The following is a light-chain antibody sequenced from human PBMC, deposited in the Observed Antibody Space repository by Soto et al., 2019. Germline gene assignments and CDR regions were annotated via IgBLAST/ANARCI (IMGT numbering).Light chain of an antibody. J-gene: IGLJ2*01. V-gene: IGLV2-11*01. CDR3: SSYAGSNNVV. Sequence: QSALTQPRSVSGSPGQSVTISCTGSSSDVGAYNYVSWFQQHPGKAPKLMIYDVTKRPSGAPDRFSASKSGNTASLTISGLQAEDEADYYCSSYAGSNNVVFGGGTKLTVL. CDR2: DVT. CDR1: SSDVGAYNY.